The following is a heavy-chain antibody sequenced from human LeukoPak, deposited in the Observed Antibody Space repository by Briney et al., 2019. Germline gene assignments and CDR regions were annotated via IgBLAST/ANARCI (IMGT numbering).Heavy chain of an antibody. CDR3: ARDQGRWSPFDY. Sequence: GGSLRLSCTASGFTLSSYSMNWVRQAPGKGLEWVSSISSSSSYIYYADSVKGRFTISRDNAKNSLYLQMNSLRAEYTAVYYCARDQGRWSPFDYWGQGALVTVSS. CDR2: ISSSSSYI. V-gene: IGHV3-21*01. J-gene: IGHJ4*02. CDR1: GFTLSSYS. D-gene: IGHD4-23*01.